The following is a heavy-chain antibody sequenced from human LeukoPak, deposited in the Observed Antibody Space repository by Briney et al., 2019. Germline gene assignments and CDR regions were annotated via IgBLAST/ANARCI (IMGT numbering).Heavy chain of an antibody. CDR2: IYYSGST. Sequence: KPSETLSLTCTVSGGSISSYYWSRIRQPPGKGLEWIGYIYYSGSTNYNPSLKSRVTISVDTSKNQFSLKLSSVTAADTAVYYCARDRRYCSSTSCLSLFDYWGQGTLVTVSS. J-gene: IGHJ4*02. CDR1: GGSISSYY. D-gene: IGHD2-2*01. CDR3: ARDRRYCSSTSCLSLFDY. V-gene: IGHV4-59*01.